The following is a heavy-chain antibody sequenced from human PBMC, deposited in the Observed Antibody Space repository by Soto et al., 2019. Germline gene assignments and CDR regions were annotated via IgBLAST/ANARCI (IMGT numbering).Heavy chain of an antibody. CDR3: ARYNYGWYFDL. D-gene: IGHD5-18*01. CDR1: GFTFSSYW. J-gene: IGHJ2*01. V-gene: IGHV3-7*04. CDR2: IKQDGSEK. Sequence: EVQLVESGGGLVQPGGSLRLSCAASGFTFSSYWMSWVRQAAGKGLEWVANIKQDGSEKYYVDSVKGRFTISRDNAKNSLYLQMNSLRAEDTAVYCCARYNYGWYFDLWGRGTLVTVSS.